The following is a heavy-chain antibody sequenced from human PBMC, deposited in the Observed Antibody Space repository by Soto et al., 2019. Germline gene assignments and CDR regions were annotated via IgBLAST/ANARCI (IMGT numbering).Heavy chain of an antibody. Sequence: PGGSLRLSCAASGFTFSTYAMSWVRRAPGKGLEWVSVIYSGGSTCYADSVKGRFTISRDNSKNTLYLQMNSLRAEDTAVYYCARAGLYSSRTRDYYYYYGMDVWGQGTTVTVAS. D-gene: IGHD6-13*01. CDR3: ARAGLYSSRTRDYYYYYGMDV. V-gene: IGHV3-53*01. CDR2: IYSGGST. CDR1: GFTFSTYA. J-gene: IGHJ6*02.